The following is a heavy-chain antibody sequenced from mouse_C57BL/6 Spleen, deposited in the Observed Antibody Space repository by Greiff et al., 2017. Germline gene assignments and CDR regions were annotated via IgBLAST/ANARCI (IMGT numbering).Heavy chain of an antibody. Sequence: VQLQQSGAELVRPGASVKLSCTASGFNIKDDYMHWVKQRPEQGLEWIGWIDPENGDTAYASKFQGKATITADTSSNTAYLQLSSLTSEDTAVYYCTTGYYGSSPYWYFDVWGTGTTVTVSS. V-gene: IGHV14-4*01. CDR3: TTGYYGSSPYWYFDV. CDR1: GFNIKDDY. J-gene: IGHJ1*03. CDR2: IDPENGDT. D-gene: IGHD1-1*01.